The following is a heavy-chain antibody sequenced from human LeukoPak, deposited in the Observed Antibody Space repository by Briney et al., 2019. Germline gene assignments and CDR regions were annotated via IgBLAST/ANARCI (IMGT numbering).Heavy chain of an antibody. D-gene: IGHD3-22*01. J-gene: IGHJ4*02. CDR1: GFTFSSYG. Sequence: QPGRSLRLSCAASGFTFSSYGMHWVRQAPGKGLEWVAVIWYDGSNKYYADSVKGRFTISRDNSKNTLYLQMNSLRAEDTAVYYCARELGLFANFDYWGQGTLVTVSS. CDR2: IWYDGSNK. V-gene: IGHV3-33*01. CDR3: ARELGLFANFDY.